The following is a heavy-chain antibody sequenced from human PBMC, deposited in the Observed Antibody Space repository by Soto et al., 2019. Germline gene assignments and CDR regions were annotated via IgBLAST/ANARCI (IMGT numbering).Heavy chain of an antibody. D-gene: IGHD3-3*01. CDR3: ARAYYDFWSGYYRGWFDP. CDR1: GGSISSGGYS. J-gene: IGHJ5*02. V-gene: IGHV4-30-2*01. CDR2: IYHSGST. Sequence: SETLSLTCAVSGGSISSGGYSWSWIRQPPGKGLEWIGYIYHSGSTYYNPSLKSRVTISVDRSKNQFSLKLSSVTAADTAVYYCARAYYDFWSGYYRGWFDPWGQGTLVTVSS.